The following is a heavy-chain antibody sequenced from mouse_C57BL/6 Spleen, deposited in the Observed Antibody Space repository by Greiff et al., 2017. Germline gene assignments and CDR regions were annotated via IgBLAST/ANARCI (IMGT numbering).Heavy chain of an antibody. CDR2: INPSNGGT. Sequence: VQLKQPGTELVKPGASVKLSCQASGYTFTSYWMHWVKQRPGQGLELIGNINPSNGGTNYNEKFKSKATLTVDKSSSTAYMQLSSLTSEDSAVYYCARLTTVVARDAMDYWGQGTSVTVSS. D-gene: IGHD1-1*01. V-gene: IGHV1-53*01. CDR3: ARLTTVVARDAMDY. J-gene: IGHJ4*01. CDR1: GYTFTSYW.